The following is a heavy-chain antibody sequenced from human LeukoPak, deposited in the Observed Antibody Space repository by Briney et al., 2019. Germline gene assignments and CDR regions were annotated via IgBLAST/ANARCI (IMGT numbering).Heavy chain of an antibody. D-gene: IGHD5-24*01. J-gene: IGHJ4*02. CDR2: IYYSGST. CDR3: ARDLVETATKVYYFDY. CDR1: GGSISSSSYF. V-gene: IGHV4-39*07. Sequence: SETLSLTCTVSGGSISSSSYFWGWIRQPPGKGLEWIGSIYYSGSTYYNPSLKSRVTISVDTSKNQFSLKLSSVTAADTAVYYCARDLVETATKVYYFDYWGQGTLVTVSS.